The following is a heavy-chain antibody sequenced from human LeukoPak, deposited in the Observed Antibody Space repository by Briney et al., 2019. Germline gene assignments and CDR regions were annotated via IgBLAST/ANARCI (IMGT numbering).Heavy chain of an antibody. V-gene: IGHV3-15*01. J-gene: IGHJ4*02. CDR3: TTRGGSFSIFDY. Sequence: GGSLRLSCAASGFTFNNAWMSWVRQAPGKGLEWVGRIKSKTDGGTIDYAAPVKGRFTISRDDSKNTLYLQMNSLKTEDTAVYYCTTRGGSFSIFDYWGQGTLVTVSS. D-gene: IGHD1-26*01. CDR1: GFTFNNAW. CDR2: IKSKTDGGTI.